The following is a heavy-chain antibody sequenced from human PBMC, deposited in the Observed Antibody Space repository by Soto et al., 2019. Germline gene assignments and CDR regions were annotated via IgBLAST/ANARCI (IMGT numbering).Heavy chain of an antibody. Sequence: EVQLVESGGGLVQPGGSLKLSCAASGFTFSDAAMHWVRQASGKGLEWVGRIRSKANSYATAYAASVKGRFTISRDDSKNMEYLEMNSVKTEETDVYCCTRHLVDYWGQGTLVTVSS. V-gene: IGHV3-73*01. J-gene: IGHJ4*02. CDR2: IRSKANSYAT. CDR1: GFTFSDAA. CDR3: TRHLVDY.